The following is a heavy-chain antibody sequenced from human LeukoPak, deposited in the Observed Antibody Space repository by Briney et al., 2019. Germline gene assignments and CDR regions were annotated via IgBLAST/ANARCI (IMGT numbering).Heavy chain of an antibody. J-gene: IGHJ3*02. CDR2: INHSGST. CDR3: ASTAPSHDAFDI. Sequence: SETLSLTCAVYGGSFSGYYWSWIRQPPGKGLEWIGEINHSGSTNYNPSLKSRVTISVDTSKNQFSLKPSSVTAADTAVYYCASTAPSHDAFDIWGQGTMVTVSS. V-gene: IGHV4-34*01. CDR1: GGSFSGYY.